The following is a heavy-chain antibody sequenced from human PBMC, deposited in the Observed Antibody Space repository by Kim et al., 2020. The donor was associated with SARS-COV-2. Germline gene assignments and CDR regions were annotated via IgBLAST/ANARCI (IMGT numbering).Heavy chain of an antibody. CDR1: GFTFSSYG. CDR2: IWYDGSNK. Sequence: GGSLRLSCAASGFTFSSYGMHWVRQALGKGLEWVAVIWYDGSNKYYADSVKGRFTISRDNSKNTLYLQMNSLRAEDTAVYYCAKEFSGYCSGGSCTDAFDIWGQGTMVTVSS. D-gene: IGHD2-15*01. CDR3: AKEFSGYCSGGSCTDAFDI. J-gene: IGHJ3*02. V-gene: IGHV3-33*06.